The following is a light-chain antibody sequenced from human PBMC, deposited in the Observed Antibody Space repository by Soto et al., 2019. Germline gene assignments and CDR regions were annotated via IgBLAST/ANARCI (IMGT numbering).Light chain of an antibody. CDR2: DAS. J-gene: IGKJ4*02. CDR3: QQRSNWPPK. V-gene: IGKV3-11*01. Sequence: EIVLTQPPATLSLSPGERATLSCRASQSVSSYLAWYQQKPGQAPRLLIYDASNRATGIPARFSGSGSGTDFTLTISSLEPEDFAVYYCQQRSNWPPKFGGGTKVEIK. CDR1: QSVSSY.